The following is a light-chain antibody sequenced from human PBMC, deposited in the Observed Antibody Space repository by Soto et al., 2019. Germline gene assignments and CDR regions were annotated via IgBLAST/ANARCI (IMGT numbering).Light chain of an antibody. CDR1: SSDVGSYNL. V-gene: IGLV2-23*02. CDR3: CSYAGSSTSYV. J-gene: IGLJ1*01. Sequence: QSVLTQPASVSGSPGQSITISCTATSSDVGSYNLVSWYQQHPGKAPKLMIYEVSKRPSGVSNRFSGSKSGNTASLTISGLQAEDEADYYCCSYAGSSTSYVFGIGTKVTVL. CDR2: EVS.